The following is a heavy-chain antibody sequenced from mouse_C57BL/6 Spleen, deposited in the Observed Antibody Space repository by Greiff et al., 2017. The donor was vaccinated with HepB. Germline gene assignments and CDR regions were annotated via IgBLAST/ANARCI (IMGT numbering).Heavy chain of an antibody. CDR1: GYSITSGYY. V-gene: IGHV3-6*01. CDR2: ISYDGSN. Sequence: EVKLQESGPGLVKPSQSLSLTCSVTGYSITSGYYWNWIRQFPGNKLEWMGYISYDGSNNYNPSLKNRISITRDTSKNQFFLKLNSVTTEDTATYYCARDYYSNYFDYWGQGTTLTVSS. J-gene: IGHJ2*01. CDR3: ARDYYSNYFDY. D-gene: IGHD2-5*01.